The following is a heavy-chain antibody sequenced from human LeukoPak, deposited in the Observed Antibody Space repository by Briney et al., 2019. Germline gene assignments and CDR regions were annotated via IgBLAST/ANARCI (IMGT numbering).Heavy chain of an antibody. V-gene: IGHV4-39*01. Sequence: SETLSLTCTVSGGSISSSSYYWGRIRPPPGKGLGWIGSIYYSGSTYYNPSLKSRVTISVDTSKNQFSLKLSSVTAADTAVYYCASLEYSSSGHDYWGQGTLVTVSS. CDR3: ASLEYSSSGHDY. D-gene: IGHD6-6*01. CDR2: IYYSGST. CDR1: GGSISSSSYY. J-gene: IGHJ4*02.